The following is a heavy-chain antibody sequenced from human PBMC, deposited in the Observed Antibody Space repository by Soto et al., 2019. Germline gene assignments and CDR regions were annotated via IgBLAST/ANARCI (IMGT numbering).Heavy chain of an antibody. D-gene: IGHD2-15*01. CDR2: IYYSGST. V-gene: IGHV4-59*08. CDR1: GGSISSYY. J-gene: IGHJ5*02. Sequence: PSETLSLTCTVSGGSISSYYWSWIRQPPGKGLEWIGYIYYSGSTNHNPSLKSRVTISVDTSKNQFSLKLSSVTAADTAVYYCARHATGYCSGGSCYSLGLNWFDPWGQGTLVTVSS. CDR3: ARHATGYCSGGSCYSLGLNWFDP.